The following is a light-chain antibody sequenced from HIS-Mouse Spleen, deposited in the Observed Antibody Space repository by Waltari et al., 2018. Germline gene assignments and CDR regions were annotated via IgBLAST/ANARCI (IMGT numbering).Light chain of an antibody. Sequence: QSALTQHASVSGSPGQSITISCTGTSRDAGRYYLLHRYQQPPGKAPKLMIYEGSKRPSGVSNRFSGSKSGNTASLTISGLQAEDEADYYCCSYAGSSTWVFGGGTKLTVL. CDR1: SRDAGRYYL. CDR3: CSYAGSSTWV. CDR2: EGS. V-gene: IGLV2-23*01. J-gene: IGLJ3*02.